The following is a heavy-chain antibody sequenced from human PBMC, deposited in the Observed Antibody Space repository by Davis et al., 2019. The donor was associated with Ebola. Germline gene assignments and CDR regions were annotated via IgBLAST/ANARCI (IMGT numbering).Heavy chain of an antibody. CDR1: GDSVSVNSGG. CDR2: TYYNSKWNN. Sequence: HSQTLSLTCAISGDSVSVNSGGWNWIRQSPSRGLEWLGRTYYNSKWNNDYAVSVKSRITINPDTSRNHFSLQLNSVTPEDTAVYYCARGWLRTGLDIWGQGTMVIVSS. D-gene: IGHD5-12*01. J-gene: IGHJ3*02. V-gene: IGHV6-1*01. CDR3: ARGWLRTGLDI.